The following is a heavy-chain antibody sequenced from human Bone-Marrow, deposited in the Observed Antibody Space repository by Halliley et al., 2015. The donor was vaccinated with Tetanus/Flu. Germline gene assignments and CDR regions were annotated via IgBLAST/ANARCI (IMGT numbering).Heavy chain of an antibody. CDR3: ASATNGFDY. V-gene: IGHV4-30-4*08. D-gene: IGHD2-8*01. Sequence: LRLSCTVSGGSISRRGYYWSWIRQPPGKGLEWIGYIYYRGNSYYNLSLESRTSISIDTSKNQFSLALSSVTAADTAIYYRASATNGFDYWGPGTLVTVSS. CDR2: IYYRGNS. CDR1: GGSISRRGYY. J-gene: IGHJ4*01.